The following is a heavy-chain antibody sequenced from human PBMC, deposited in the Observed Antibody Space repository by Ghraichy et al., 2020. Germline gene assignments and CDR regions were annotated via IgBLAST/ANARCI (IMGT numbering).Heavy chain of an antibody. V-gene: IGHV1-2*06. CDR1: RYSFDDFN. J-gene: IGHJ6*03. Sequence: ASVKGSCKASRYSFDDFNIHWVRQAPGQGLQWMGRINPKTGGTKFGRTFEGRVTMTRDTSIDTAYLELKWLQFDDTAVYFCARAKGGYSSATGKFYYYYLDVWGTGTTVTVSS. CDR3: ARAKGGYSSATGKFYYYYLDV. D-gene: IGHD6-19*01. CDR2: INPKTGGT.